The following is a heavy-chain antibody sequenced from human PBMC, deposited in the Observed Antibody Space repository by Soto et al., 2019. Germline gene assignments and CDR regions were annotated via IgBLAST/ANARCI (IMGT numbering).Heavy chain of an antibody. J-gene: IGHJ3*02. Sequence: QVQLQQWGAGLLKPSETLSLTCAVYGGFVSSGSYYWSWIRQPPGKGLEWIGEMSHSGGTHFNPSLKSRVTISVDTSKNQFSLKMSSVTASDTALYYCAGVERGPATTVVAAFDIWGPGTMVTVSS. CDR1: GGFVSSGSYY. CDR2: MSHSGGT. V-gene: IGHV4-34*01. CDR3: AGVERGPATTVVAAFDI. D-gene: IGHD1-1*01.